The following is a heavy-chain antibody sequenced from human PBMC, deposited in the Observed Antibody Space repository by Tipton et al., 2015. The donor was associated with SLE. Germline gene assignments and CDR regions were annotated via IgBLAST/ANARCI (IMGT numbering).Heavy chain of an antibody. D-gene: IGHD1-7*01. Sequence: TLSLTCTVSGGSISSYYWSWIRQPPGKGLEWIGYIYTSGSTNYNPSLKSRVTISVDTSKNQFSLMLTSVSAADTAVYYCARGNSGFDHWGRGTLVTVSS. CDR3: ARGNSGFDH. J-gene: IGHJ4*02. V-gene: IGHV4-4*09. CDR1: GGSISSYY. CDR2: IYTSGST.